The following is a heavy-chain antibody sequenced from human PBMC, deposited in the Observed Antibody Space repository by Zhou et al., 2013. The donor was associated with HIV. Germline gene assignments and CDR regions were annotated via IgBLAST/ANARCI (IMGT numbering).Heavy chain of an antibody. CDR3: ARAGSGSYFDY. V-gene: IGHV1-18*01. J-gene: IGHJ4*02. D-gene: IGHD3-10*01. CDR1: GYTFSIFG. CDR2: ISGYNGNA. Sequence: QVRLTQSGDDLKKPGASLRVSCKTSGYTFSIFGVTWVRQAPGQGLEWLGWISGYNGNAHYAQKFQDRVSMTTDAATTTAHMELRSLRSDDTATYYCARAGSGSYFDYWGQGTLVSVSS.